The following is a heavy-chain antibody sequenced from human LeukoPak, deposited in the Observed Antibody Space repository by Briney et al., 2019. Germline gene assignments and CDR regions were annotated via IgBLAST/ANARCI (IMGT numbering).Heavy chain of an antibody. J-gene: IGHJ4*02. V-gene: IGHV3-20*04. CDR2: INWNGGST. CDR1: GFTFDDYG. CDR3: ARLANYCSSTSCYIYYFDY. Sequence: GGSLRLSCAASGFTFDDYGMSWVRQAPGKGLEWVSGINWNGGSTGYADSVKGRFTISRDNAKNSLYLLMNSLRAEDTALYYCARLANYCSSTSCYIYYFDYWGQGTLVTVSS. D-gene: IGHD2-2*02.